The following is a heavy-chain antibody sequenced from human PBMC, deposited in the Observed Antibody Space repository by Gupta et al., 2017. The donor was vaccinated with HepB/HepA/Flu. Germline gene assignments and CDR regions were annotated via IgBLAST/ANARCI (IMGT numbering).Heavy chain of an antibody. Sequence: EVQRVESGGGLVQPGGSLRLSCVGSGFIFSSEEMNWVRQAPGKGLEWVSYISSSGTITYNADSVKGRFTISRDNAKNSLYLQMNSLXGXDTAVYXCARAAATGAWDHWGQGTLVTVSS. D-gene: IGHD6-13*01. J-gene: IGHJ4*02. CDR1: GFIFSSEE. V-gene: IGHV3-48*03. CDR3: ARAAATGAWDH. CDR2: ISSSGTIT.